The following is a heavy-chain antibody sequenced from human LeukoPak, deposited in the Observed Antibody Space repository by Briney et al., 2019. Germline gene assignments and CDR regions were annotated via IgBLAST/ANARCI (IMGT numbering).Heavy chain of an antibody. D-gene: IGHD5-18*01. J-gene: IGHJ4*02. V-gene: IGHV3-74*01. CDR3: APEGGSSYDY. CDR1: GFTFSTYW. Sequence: GGSLRLSCAASGFTFSTYWMHWVRQVPGKGLVWVSRINSDGSTADYADAVKGRFTISRDNARNTLYLEMNSLRAEDTALYFCAPEGGSSYDYWGQGTLVTVSS. CDR2: INSDGSTA.